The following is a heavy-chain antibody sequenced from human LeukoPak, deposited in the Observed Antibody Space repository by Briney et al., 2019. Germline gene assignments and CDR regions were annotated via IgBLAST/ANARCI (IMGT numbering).Heavy chain of an antibody. CDR2: ISGLSSHI. J-gene: IGHJ4*02. V-gene: IGHV3-21*01. CDR3: GRAFPPLRTSSAGDL. Sequence: GGSLRLSCSAPGFTFSDYDMTWVRQAPGKGLEWVSSISGLSSHIYYGDSVKGRFSISRDNAKNSLYLQMNSLGAEDTAVYYCGRAFPPLRTSSAGDLWGQGTLVTVSS. D-gene: IGHD3-16*01. CDR1: GFTFSDYD.